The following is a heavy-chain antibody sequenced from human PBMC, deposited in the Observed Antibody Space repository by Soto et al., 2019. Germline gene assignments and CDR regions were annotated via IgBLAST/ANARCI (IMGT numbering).Heavy chain of an antibody. CDR1: GDSVSSNTAS. D-gene: IGHD5-12*01. CDR3: AKGDNLGPKTGYAFDP. CDR2: TYFRSKWYN. Sequence: PSQTLSLTCAISGDSVSSNTASWNLIRQSPSRGLEWLGRTYFRSKWYNDYAVSVKSRIIINPDTSNNQLSLQLNSVTPEDTAVYFCAKGDNLGPKTGYAFDPWGQGIMVTVSS. V-gene: IGHV6-1*01. J-gene: IGHJ5*02.